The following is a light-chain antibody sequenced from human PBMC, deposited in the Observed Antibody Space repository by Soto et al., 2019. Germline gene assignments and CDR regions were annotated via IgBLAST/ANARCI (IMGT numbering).Light chain of an antibody. Sequence: DIQMTQSPSSLSASVGDRVTITCRASQSISTYLNWYQQKPGKAPKLLMHAASSLDRGVPSRFSGSGSGTEFTLTISSLQPDDSATYYCQQYNSWQLSFGGGTKVEIK. J-gene: IGKJ4*01. CDR2: AAS. CDR3: QQYNSWQLS. V-gene: IGKV1-39*01. CDR1: QSISTY.